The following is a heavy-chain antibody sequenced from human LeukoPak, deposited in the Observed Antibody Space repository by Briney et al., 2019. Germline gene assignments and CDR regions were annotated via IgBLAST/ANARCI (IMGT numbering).Heavy chain of an antibody. CDR1: GFTFSSYA. J-gene: IGHJ4*02. CDR2: ISGSGGST. D-gene: IGHD3-22*01. Sequence: GGSLRLSCAASGFTFSSYAMSWVRQAPGKGLAGVSAISGSGGSTYYADSVKGRFTISRDNSKNTLYLQMNSLGAEDTAVYYCAKALFSYYYDSSGYYFDYWGQGTLVTVSS. V-gene: IGHV3-23*01. CDR3: AKALFSYYYDSSGYYFDY.